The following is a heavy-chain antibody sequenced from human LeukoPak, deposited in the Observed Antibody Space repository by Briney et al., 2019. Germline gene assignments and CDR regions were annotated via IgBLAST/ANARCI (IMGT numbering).Heavy chain of an antibody. Sequence: PGGSLRLSCAASGFTFSDYYMSWIRQAPGKGLEWVSYISSSGSTIYYADSVKGRFTISRGNAKNSLYLQMNSLRAEDTAVYYCARGLNSSGWDYDAFDIWGQGTMVTVSS. CDR3: ARGLNSSGWDYDAFDI. J-gene: IGHJ3*02. V-gene: IGHV3-11*04. CDR2: ISSSGSTI. CDR1: GFTFSDYY. D-gene: IGHD6-19*01.